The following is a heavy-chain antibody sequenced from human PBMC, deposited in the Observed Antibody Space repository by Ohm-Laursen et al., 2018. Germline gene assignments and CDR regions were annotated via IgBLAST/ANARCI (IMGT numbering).Heavy chain of an antibody. D-gene: IGHD1-14*01. V-gene: IGHV3-13*01. CDR1: GFTFNTYD. CDR3: VSGNRHSEYAMDV. CDR2: IGTAGDT. Sequence: GSLRLSCTASGFTFNTYDMYWVRHGTGKGLEWVSLIGTAGDTYYPGSVKGRFTISRENVKNSLYLQMNSLRTGDTAVYYCVSGNRHSEYAMDVWGQGTTVTVSS. J-gene: IGHJ6*02.